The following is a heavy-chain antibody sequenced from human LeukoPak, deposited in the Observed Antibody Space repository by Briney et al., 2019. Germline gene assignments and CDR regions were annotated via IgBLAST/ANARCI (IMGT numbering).Heavy chain of an antibody. D-gene: IGHD1-14*01. CDR1: GGSISSYY. V-gene: IGHV4-4*09. CDR2: IYTSGST. J-gene: IGHJ6*03. CDR3: ARVSSSYYYYYYMDV. Sequence: SETLSLTCTVSGGSISSYYWSWIRQPPGKGLEWIGYIYTSGSTNYNPSLKSRVTISVDTSKDQFSLKLSSVTAADTAVYYCARVSSSYYYYYYMDVWGKGTTVTVSS.